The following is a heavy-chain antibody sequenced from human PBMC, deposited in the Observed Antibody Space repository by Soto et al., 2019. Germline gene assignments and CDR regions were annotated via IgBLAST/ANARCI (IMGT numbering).Heavy chain of an antibody. V-gene: IGHV5-51*01. CDR1: GYSFTSYW. D-gene: IGHD6-19*01. J-gene: IGHJ6*02. CDR2: IYPGDSDT. CDR3: ARKGIAVAGTWSYYYYGMDV. Sequence: PGESLKISCKGSGYSFTSYWIGWVRQMHGKGLEWMGIIYPGDSDTRYSPSFQGQVTISADKSISTAYLQWSSLKASDTAMYYCARKGIAVAGTWSYYYYGMDVWGQGTTVTVSS.